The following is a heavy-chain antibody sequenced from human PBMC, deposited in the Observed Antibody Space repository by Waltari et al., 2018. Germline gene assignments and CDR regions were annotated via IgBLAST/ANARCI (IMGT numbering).Heavy chain of an antibody. J-gene: IGHJ4*02. Sequence: EVQLVESGGGLVQPGGSLRLSCVASGFTFSSYRMNWVRQAPGKGLEWVSYISSSSTINYADSVKGLFTISRDSPKNSLYLQMNSLRAEDAAVYYCARGMVGAAYFDCWGQGALVSVSS. CDR1: GFTFSSYR. D-gene: IGHD1-26*01. CDR2: ISSSSTI. V-gene: IGHV3-48*04. CDR3: ARGMVGAAYFDC.